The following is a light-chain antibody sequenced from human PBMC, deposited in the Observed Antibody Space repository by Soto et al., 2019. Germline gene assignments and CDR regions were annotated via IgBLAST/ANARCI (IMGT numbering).Light chain of an antibody. Sequence: DIQLTQSPSSLSASVGDRVTITCRASQTITTYLSWFQQKPGKAPKLLVYGASSLQSGVPSRFSGSGSGTEFTLTISSLQSEDFATYYCQQSYTTPITVGQGTRLEI. CDR1: QTITTY. J-gene: IGKJ5*01. CDR2: GAS. CDR3: QQSYTTPIT. V-gene: IGKV1-39*01.